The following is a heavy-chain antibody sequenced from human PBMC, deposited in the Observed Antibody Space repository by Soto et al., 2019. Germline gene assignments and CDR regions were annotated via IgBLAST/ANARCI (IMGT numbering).Heavy chain of an antibody. Sequence: ASVKVSCTASGYTFTSYAIHWVRQAPGQRLEWMGWINAGNGNTKYSQKFQGRVTITRDTSASTAYMELSSLRSEDTAVYYCARSDSGSLDYFDYWGQGTLVTVSS. D-gene: IGHD1-26*01. V-gene: IGHV1-3*01. J-gene: IGHJ4*02. CDR2: INAGNGNT. CDR3: ARSDSGSLDYFDY. CDR1: GYTFTSYA.